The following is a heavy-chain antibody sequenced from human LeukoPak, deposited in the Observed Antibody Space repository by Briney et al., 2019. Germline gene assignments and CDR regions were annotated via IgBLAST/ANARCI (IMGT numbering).Heavy chain of an antibody. CDR1: GYTFTGYY. V-gene: IGHV1-2*02. J-gene: IGHJ4*02. Sequence: ASVKVSCKASGYTFTGYYMHWVRQAPGQGLEWMGWINPNSGGTNYAQKFQGRVTMTRDTSISTAYMELSRLRSDDTAVYYCAREGIRYYYDSSGYFTYLGQGTLVTVSS. CDR3: AREGIRYYYDSSGYFTY. D-gene: IGHD3-22*01. CDR2: INPNSGGT.